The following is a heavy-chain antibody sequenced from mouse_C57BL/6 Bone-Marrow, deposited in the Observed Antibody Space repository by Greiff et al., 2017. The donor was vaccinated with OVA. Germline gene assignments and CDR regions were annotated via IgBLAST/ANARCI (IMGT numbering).Heavy chain of an antibody. V-gene: IGHV1-58*01. CDR1: GYTFTSYG. CDR2: ISIGNGYI. CDR3: ARDETGRGDY. Sequence: EVQLQQSGAELVRPGSSVKMSCKTSGYTFTSYGITWVQQRPGQGLEWIGYISIGNGYIESNETFKGQATLTSDTSSSTAYMQSSSLTAEDSAIYFCARDETGRGDYWGQGTSVTVSS. J-gene: IGHJ4*01.